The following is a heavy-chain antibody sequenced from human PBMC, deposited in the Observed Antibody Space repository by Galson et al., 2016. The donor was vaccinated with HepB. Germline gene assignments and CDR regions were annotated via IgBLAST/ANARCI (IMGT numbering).Heavy chain of an antibody. CDR1: ESISDDHG. J-gene: IGHJ4*02. CDR3: AKPYNRTRSSGYYAH. D-gene: IGHD3-22*01. CDR2: IIWRNGDR. V-gene: IGHV3-9*02. Sequence: SLRLSCAASESISDDHGVHWVRQAPGKGLEWVSGIIWRNGDRGYADSVKGRVTISRDNAKNSLYMQMNSLRAEDTALYYCAKPYNRTRSSGYYAHWGQGTLVTVSS.